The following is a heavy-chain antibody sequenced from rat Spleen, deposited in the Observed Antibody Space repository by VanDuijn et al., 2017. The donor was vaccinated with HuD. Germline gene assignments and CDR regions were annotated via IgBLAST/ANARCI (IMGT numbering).Heavy chain of an antibody. J-gene: IGHJ2*01. Sequence: QVQLKESGPGLVQPSQTLSLTCTVSGFSLISYAVNWVRQPPGKGLEWIAAVSSGGDSYYNSGLKSRLSISRDISTRQVFLKINSLQTEDTAIYYCVRDRYNHYFDYWGQGVMVTVSS. D-gene: IGHD1-5*01. CDR1: GFSLISYA. CDR2: VSSGGDS. CDR3: VRDRYNHYFDY. V-gene: IGHV2-6*01.